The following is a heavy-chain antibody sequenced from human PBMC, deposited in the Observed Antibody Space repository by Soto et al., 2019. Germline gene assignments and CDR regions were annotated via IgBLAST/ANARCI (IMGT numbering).Heavy chain of an antibody. D-gene: IGHD3-9*01. CDR3: ARFRWLSGYDILTGYYIFDQ. CDR2: TSNSGSA. V-gene: IGHV4-61*03. CDR1: GVSVNSGTDY. J-gene: IGHJ4*02. Sequence: QVQLQESGPGLVKPSETLSLTCTVSGVSVNSGTDYWTWIRQPPGKGLEWIGYTSNSGSAKYNPSLKSRVTITTDTSTDHFSLKLTSVTAADTAVYYCARFRWLSGYDILTGYYIFDQWGRGTLVTVSS.